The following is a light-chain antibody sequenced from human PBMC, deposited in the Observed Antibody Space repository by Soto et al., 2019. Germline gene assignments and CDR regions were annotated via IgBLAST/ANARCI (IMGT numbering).Light chain of an antibody. CDR3: QQRSNWPPIT. Sequence: EIVLTQSPASLSLSPGERATLSCRASQSLTNSFIAWYQQRPGQAPRLLIYDASNRATGIPARFSGSGSGTDFTLTISSLEPEDFAVYYCQQRSNWPPITFGQGTRLEIK. CDR1: QSLTNSF. V-gene: IGKV3-11*01. CDR2: DAS. J-gene: IGKJ5*01.